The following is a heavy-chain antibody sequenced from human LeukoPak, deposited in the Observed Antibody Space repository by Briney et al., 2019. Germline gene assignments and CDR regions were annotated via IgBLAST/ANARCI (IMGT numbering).Heavy chain of an antibody. CDR3: VRDPDALDY. CDR2: IRSSGYPI. CDR1: GFTFSGFW. J-gene: IGHJ4*02. Sequence: GGSLRLSCAASGFTFSGFWMGWVRQAPGKGLEWVSYIRSSGYPIHYADSVKGRFTISRDNAKSSVYLQMNSLRDEDTAVYYCVRDPDALDYWGQGTLVTVSS. V-gene: IGHV3-48*02.